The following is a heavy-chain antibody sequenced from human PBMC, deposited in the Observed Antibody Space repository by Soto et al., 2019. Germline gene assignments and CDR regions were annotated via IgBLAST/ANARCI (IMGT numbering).Heavy chain of an antibody. CDR3: ARMNRDYYYYGMDV. CDR1: GDSISSSKW. CDR2: IDHNGVA. V-gene: IGHV4-4*02. J-gene: IGHJ6*02. Sequence: PSETLSLTCGVSGDSISSSKWWTWARQTPGNGLEWIGKIDHNGVANYNPSLEGRVTISKDITKNQISLKVTSVTAADSAVYYCARMNRDYYYYGMDVWGQGATVTVSS.